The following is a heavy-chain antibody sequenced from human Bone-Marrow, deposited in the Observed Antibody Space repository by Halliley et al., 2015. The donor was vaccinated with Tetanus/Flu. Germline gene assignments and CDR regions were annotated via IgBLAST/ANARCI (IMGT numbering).Heavy chain of an antibody. CDR1: GFTFSSYG. Sequence: SLRLSCAASGFTFSSYGMYWVRQAPGKGLEWMAVIWNDGSDKYYADSVKGRFTVSRDNNKSTLYLQMDSLRAEDTAEYYCARNGKRDFWSGFYLGYWGQGALVTVSS. CDR2: IWNDGSDK. V-gene: IGHV3-33*07. J-gene: IGHJ4*02. CDR3: ARNGKRDFWSGFYLGY. D-gene: IGHD3-3*01.